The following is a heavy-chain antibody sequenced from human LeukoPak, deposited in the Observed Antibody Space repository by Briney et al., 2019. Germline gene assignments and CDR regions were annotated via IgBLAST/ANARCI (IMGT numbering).Heavy chain of an antibody. Sequence: ASVKVSCKASGGTFSSYAISWVRQAPGQGLEWMGWINPNSGGTNYAQKFQGRVTMTRDTSISTAYMELSRLRSDDTAVYYCARGREYSSSWYEFDYWGQGTLVTVSS. D-gene: IGHD6-13*01. CDR2: INPNSGGT. V-gene: IGHV1-2*02. J-gene: IGHJ4*02. CDR1: GGTFSSYA. CDR3: ARGREYSSSWYEFDY.